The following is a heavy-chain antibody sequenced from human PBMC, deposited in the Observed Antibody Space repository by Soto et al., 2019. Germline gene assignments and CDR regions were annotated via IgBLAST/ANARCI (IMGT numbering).Heavy chain of an antibody. D-gene: IGHD6-19*01. V-gene: IGHV1-8*01. J-gene: IGHJ6*02. CDR1: GYTFTSYD. CDR2: MNANSGNT. CDR3: ARGSSGWYRGGTENCSKDV. Sequence: QVQLVQTGAEVKKPGASVKVSCKSSGYTFTSYDINWVRQATGQGLERMGWMNANSGNTGYAQKFQGRVTRTRNTSMSKAYMELSSLRTKDTAEYYGARGSSGWYRGGTENCSKDVWGQGTMVTVSS.